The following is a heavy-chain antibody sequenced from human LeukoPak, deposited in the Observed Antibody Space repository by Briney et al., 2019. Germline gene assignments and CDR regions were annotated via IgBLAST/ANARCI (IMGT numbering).Heavy chain of an antibody. J-gene: IGHJ4*02. Sequence: TSVKVSCKASGGTFSSYAISWVRQAPGQGLEWMGWINPDSGGTNYAQKFQGRGTMTRGTSISTAYMELRRLRSDDTAVYYCARDRSNYGHKQGVGYWGQGTLVTVSS. CDR1: GGTFSSYA. CDR3: ARDRSNYGHKQGVGY. V-gene: IGHV1-2*02. CDR2: INPDSGGT. D-gene: IGHD4-17*01.